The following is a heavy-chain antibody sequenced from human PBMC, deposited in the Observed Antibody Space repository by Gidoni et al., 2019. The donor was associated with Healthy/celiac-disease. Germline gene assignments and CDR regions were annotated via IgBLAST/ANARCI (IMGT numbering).Heavy chain of an antibody. V-gene: IGHV3-21*01. J-gene: IGHJ4*02. D-gene: IGHD3-3*01. Sequence: VQLVASGGGLVKPGVSLRLYCAASGFTSRRYSMNWVRQGPGKGLEGVSSYSSSSIYINYADSVKAPFNSSRDNAEDSLYLQMNSLRAEDTAVYYCARDGGPNFWSGCYTGGWYYFDYWGQGTLVTVSS. CDR1: GFTSRRYS. CDR3: ARDGGPNFWSGCYTGGWYYFDY. CDR2: YSSSSIYI.